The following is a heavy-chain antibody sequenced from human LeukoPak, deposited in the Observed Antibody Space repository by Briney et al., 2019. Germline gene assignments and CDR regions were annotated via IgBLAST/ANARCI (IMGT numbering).Heavy chain of an antibody. Sequence: ASVKVFCKVSGYTLTELSMHWVRQAPGKGLEWFGRFDPEDGETIYAQRFQGRVTMTEDTSTNTAYMELSSLRSADSAVYYCATGRLGEYYEDSSGYFAYWGQGTLVTVSS. J-gene: IGHJ4*02. CDR2: FDPEDGET. D-gene: IGHD3-22*01. CDR3: ATGRLGEYYEDSSGYFAY. CDR1: GYTLTELS. V-gene: IGHV1-24*01.